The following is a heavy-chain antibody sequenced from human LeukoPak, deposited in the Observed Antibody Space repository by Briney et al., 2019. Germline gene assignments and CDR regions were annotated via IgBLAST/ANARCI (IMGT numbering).Heavy chain of an antibody. CDR1: GFTFSSYS. CDR2: IWYDGSNK. CDR3: AKESGSYGLDAFDI. V-gene: IGHV3-33*06. D-gene: IGHD1-26*01. Sequence: GGSLRLSCAASGFTFSSYSMNWVRQAPGKGLEWVAVIWYDGSNKYCADSVKGRFTISRDNSKNTLYLQMNSLRAEDTAVYYCAKESGSYGLDAFDIWGQGTMVTVSS. J-gene: IGHJ3*02.